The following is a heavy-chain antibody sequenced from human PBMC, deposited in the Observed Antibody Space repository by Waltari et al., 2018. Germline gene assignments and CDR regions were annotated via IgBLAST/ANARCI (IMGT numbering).Heavy chain of an antibody. CDR1: GFTFSSYS. Sequence: EVQLVESGGGLVKPGGSLRLSCAASGFTFSSYSMNWVRQAPGKGLGLVSSISSSSSYIYYADSVKGRFTISRDNAKNSLYLQMNSLRAEDTALYYCVRRGYSYGPDYWGQGTLVTVSS. D-gene: IGHD5-18*01. CDR3: VRRGYSYGPDY. V-gene: IGHV3-21*04. J-gene: IGHJ4*02. CDR2: ISSSSSYI.